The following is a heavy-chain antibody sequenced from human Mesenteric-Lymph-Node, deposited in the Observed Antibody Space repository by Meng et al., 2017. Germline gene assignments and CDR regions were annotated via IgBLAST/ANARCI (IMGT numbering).Heavy chain of an antibody. CDR2: ISSSSSYI. J-gene: IGHJ6*02. D-gene: IGHD5-12*01. CDR1: GFTFSSYS. CDR3: AKETKGWIPHRDYYGMAV. Sequence: GESLKISCAASGFTFSSYSMNWVRQAPGKGLEWVSSISSSSSYIYYADSVKGRFTISRDNAKNSLYLQMNSLRAEDTALYYCAKETKGWIPHRDYYGMAVWGQGTTVTVSS. V-gene: IGHV3-21*04.